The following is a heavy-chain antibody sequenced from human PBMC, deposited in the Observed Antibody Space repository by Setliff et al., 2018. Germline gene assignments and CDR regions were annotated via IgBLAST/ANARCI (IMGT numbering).Heavy chain of an antibody. CDR1: DGSLRTYY. D-gene: IGHD5-12*01. J-gene: IGHJ4*02. CDR2: VYYSGTA. Sequence: SETLSLTCTVSDGSLRTYYWSWTRQPPGKGLEFIGYVYYSGTANYSPSLRSRLTISVDTSKNQFSLKLRSVTAADTAVYYCARGGTFRYFDFWGQGAPVTVSS. CDR3: ARGGTFRYFDF. V-gene: IGHV4-59*01.